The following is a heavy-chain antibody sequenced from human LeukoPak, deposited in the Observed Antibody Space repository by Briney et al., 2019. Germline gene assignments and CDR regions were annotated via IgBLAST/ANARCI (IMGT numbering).Heavy chain of an antibody. D-gene: IGHD2-15*01. Sequence: ASVKVSCKASGYTFTSYGISWVRQAPGQGLEGMGWINVYNGSTNYAQKLQGRVTMTTDTSTSTAYMELRGLRSDDTALYYCARSVELDCSGGTCYWYYYYGMDVWGQGTTVTVSP. CDR3: ARSVELDCSGGTCYWYYYYGMDV. CDR1: GYTFTSYG. CDR2: INVYNGST. V-gene: IGHV1-18*01. J-gene: IGHJ6*01.